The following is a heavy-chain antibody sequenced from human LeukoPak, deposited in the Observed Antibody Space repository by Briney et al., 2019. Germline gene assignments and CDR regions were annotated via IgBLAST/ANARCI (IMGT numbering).Heavy chain of an antibody. CDR2: IYTSDSDT. V-gene: IGHV5-51*01. J-gene: IGHJ4*02. D-gene: IGHD1-26*01. CDR3: ARRGGNYYGFDY. Sequence: GESLKISCKGSGYSFTSFWIGWVRQMPGKGLEWMGIIYTSDSDTRYSPSFQGQVTIATDKSISTAYLQWSRLQASDTAMYYCARRGGNYYGFDYWGQGTLVTVSS. CDR1: GYSFTSFW.